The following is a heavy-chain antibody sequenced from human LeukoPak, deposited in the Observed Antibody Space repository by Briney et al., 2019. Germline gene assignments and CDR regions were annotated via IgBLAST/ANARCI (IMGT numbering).Heavy chain of an antibody. Sequence: GGSLRLSCAASGFTFSSHWMSWVRQAPGKGLEWVANIKQDGSEKYYVDSVKGRFTVSRDNAKNSLFLQMNSLRAEDTAVYYCVRVGGTPDYWGQGTQVTVSS. CDR2: IKQDGSEK. D-gene: IGHD1-26*01. J-gene: IGHJ4*02. V-gene: IGHV3-7*01. CDR3: VRVGGTPDY. CDR1: GFTFSSHW.